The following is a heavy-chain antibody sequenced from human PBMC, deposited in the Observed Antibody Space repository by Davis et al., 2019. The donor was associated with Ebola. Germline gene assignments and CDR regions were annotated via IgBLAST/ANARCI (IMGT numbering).Heavy chain of an antibody. D-gene: IGHD6-13*01. CDR1: GGSFSGYY. CDR3: ARERGIAAAGTRFDY. J-gene: IGHJ4*02. CDR2: INHSGST. V-gene: IGHV4-34*01. Sequence: LSCAVYGGSFSGYYWSWIRQPPGKGLEWIGEINHSGSTNYNPSLKSRVTISVDTSKNQFSLKLSSVTAADTAVYYCARERGIAAAGTRFDYWGQGTLVTVSS.